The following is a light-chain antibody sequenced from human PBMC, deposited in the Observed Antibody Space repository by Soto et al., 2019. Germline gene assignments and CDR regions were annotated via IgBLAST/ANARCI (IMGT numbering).Light chain of an antibody. CDR2: DTS. Sequence: VLTQSPATLSLSPGERVTLSCGASQSISSSDLAWYQQKLGLAPRLLIYDTSIRATGIPDRFSGSGSGTDFTLTISSLQSEDFAVYYCQQYNNWPKTFGQGTKV. CDR3: QQYNNWPKT. J-gene: IGKJ1*01. V-gene: IGKV3D-20*01. CDR1: QSISSSD.